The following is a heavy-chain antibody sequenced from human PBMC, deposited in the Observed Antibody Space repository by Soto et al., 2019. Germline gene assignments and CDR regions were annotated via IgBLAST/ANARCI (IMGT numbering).Heavy chain of an antibody. CDR2: IWYDGSNK. V-gene: IGHV3-33*01. CDR3: ARDVYCISTCCSNLSYYYGMDV. D-gene: IGHD2-2*01. Sequence: GGSLRLSCAASGFTFSSYGMHWVRQAPGKGLEWVAVIWYDGSNKYYADSVKGRFTISRDNSKNTLYLQMNSLRAEDTAVYYCARDVYCISTCCSNLSYYYGMDVWGQGTTVTVSS. J-gene: IGHJ6*02. CDR1: GFTFSSYG.